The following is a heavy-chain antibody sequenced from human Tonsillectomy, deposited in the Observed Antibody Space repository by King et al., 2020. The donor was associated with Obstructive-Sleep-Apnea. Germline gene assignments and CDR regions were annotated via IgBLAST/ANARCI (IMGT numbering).Heavy chain of an antibody. V-gene: IGHV1-8*01. CDR3: ATSGVVATIPY. CDR1: GYTLTSFD. J-gene: IGHJ4*02. CDR2: MNPDSGNT. Sequence: QRVQSGAEVKKPGASVKVSCKASGYTLTSFDINWVRQAPGQGLEWVGWMNPDSGNTGYGQTIKGRLNMTRGTSISTAYMELSSLRAEETAIYYCATSGVVATIPYWGQGTLVTVSS. D-gene: IGHD5-12*01.